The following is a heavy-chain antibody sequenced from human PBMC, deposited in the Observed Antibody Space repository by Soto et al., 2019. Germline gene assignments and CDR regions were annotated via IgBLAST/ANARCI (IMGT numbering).Heavy chain of an antibody. CDR1: GYTFTSFG. D-gene: IGHD3-10*01. V-gene: IGHV1-18*01. CDR3: VRDLGSMVRGIVPLFDY. CDR2: ISAYNGNT. Sequence: QVQLVQSGAEVKKPGASVKVSCKASGYTFTSFGISWLRQAPGQGLEWMGWISAYNGNTKYAQKLQGRVTMTTDTSTSTAYMELRSLRSDDTAVYYCVRDLGSMVRGIVPLFDYWGQGTLVTVFS. J-gene: IGHJ4*02.